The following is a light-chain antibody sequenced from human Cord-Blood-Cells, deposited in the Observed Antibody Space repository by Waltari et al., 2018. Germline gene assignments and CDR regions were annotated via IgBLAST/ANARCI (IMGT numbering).Light chain of an antibody. V-gene: IGKV1-33*01. CDR2: DAS. J-gene: IGKJ4*01. CDR1: QDISTY. Sequence: DIQMTQSPSSLSASVGDRVTITCQASQDISTYLNWYHQKPGKAPKLLIYDASNLETGVPSRFSGSGSGTDFTFTISSLQPEDIATYYCQQYDNLPLTFGGGTKVEIK. CDR3: QQYDNLPLT.